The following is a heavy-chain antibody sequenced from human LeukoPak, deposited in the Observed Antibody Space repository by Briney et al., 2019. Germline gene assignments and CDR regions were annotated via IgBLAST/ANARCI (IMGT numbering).Heavy chain of an antibody. CDR1: GGSISSSSYY. CDR2: IYYSGST. J-gene: IGHJ4*02. CDR3: ARERGNIIAARRFFDY. Sequence: SETLSLTCTVSGGSISSSSYYWGWIRQPPGKGLEWIGSIYYSGSTYYNPSLKSRVTISVDTSKNQFSLKLSSVTAADTAVYYCARERGNIIAARRFFDYWGQGTLVTVSS. V-gene: IGHV4-39*02. D-gene: IGHD6-6*01.